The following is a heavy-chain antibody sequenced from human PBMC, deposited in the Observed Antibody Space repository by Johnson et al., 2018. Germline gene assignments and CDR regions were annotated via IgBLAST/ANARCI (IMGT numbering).Heavy chain of an antibody. CDR3: ARGRDYSKYVWGGRGAFDI. J-gene: IGHJ3*02. CDR2: INHSGST. D-gene: IGHD4-11*01. V-gene: IGHV4-34*01. CDR1: GGSFSGYY. Sequence: QVQLQQWGAGLLKXSETLSLTCAVYGGSFSGYYWSWIRQPPGKGLEWIGEINHSGSTNYNPSLKSRFTIPLDTSKNQFSLKLSSMTAADTAVYYCARGRDYSKYVWGGRGAFDIWGQGTMVTVSS.